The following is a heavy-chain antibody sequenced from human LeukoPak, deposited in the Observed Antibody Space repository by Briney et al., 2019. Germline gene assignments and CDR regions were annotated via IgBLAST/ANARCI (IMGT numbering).Heavy chain of an antibody. V-gene: IGHV1-2*02. Sequence: ASVKVSCKASGYTFTVYYMHWVRQAPGQGLERMGWINPNSGGTNYAQKFQGRDTVTRDTSINSAYMELSRLRSDDTAVYYCARVLGRFSYFEYWGQGTLVSLSS. D-gene: IGHD3-3*01. CDR2: INPNSGGT. CDR3: ARVLGRFSYFEY. CDR1: GYTFTVYY. J-gene: IGHJ4*02.